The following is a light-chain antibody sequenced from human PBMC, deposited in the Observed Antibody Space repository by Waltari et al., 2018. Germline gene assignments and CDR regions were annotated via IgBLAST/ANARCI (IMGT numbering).Light chain of an antibody. CDR2: EVS. CDR3: SSYTSSSTLV. V-gene: IGLV2-14*01. CDR1: SSYVGGYNY. J-gene: IGLJ2*01. Sequence: QSALTTPASVSGSPGQSITISCTGTSSYVGGYNYVSWYQQHPGKAPKLMIYEVSNRPSGVSNRFSGSKSGNTASLTISGLQAEDEADYYCSSYTSSSTLVFGGGTKLTVL.